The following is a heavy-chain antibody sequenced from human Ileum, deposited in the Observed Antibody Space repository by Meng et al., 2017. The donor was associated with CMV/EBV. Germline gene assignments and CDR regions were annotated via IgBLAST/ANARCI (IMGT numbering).Heavy chain of an antibody. J-gene: IGHJ4*02. CDR3: ARGYSGSYYMQY. D-gene: IGHD1-26*01. CDR1: GFTFSTYG. CDR2: YDGTSK. V-gene: IGHV3-33*01. Sequence: GGSLRLSCTTSGFTFSTYGMHWVRQAPGKGLQWVAYDGTSKYYADSVKGRFTISRDNAKNSLYLQMNSLRAEDTAIYYCARGYSGSYYMQYWGQGTLVTVSS.